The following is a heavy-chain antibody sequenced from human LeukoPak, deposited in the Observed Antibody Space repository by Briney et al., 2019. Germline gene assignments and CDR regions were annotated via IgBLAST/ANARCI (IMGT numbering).Heavy chain of an antibody. CDR2: VYSGGST. Sequence: GGSLRLSCAASGFTVSSNYMSWVRQAPGKGLEWVSVVYSGGSTYYADSVKGRFTISRDNSKNTLYLQMNSLRAEATAVYYGARDKERAQGIWGQGTMVTVSS. V-gene: IGHV3-53*05. D-gene: IGHD5-24*01. CDR3: ARDKERAQGI. J-gene: IGHJ3*02. CDR1: GFTVSSNY.